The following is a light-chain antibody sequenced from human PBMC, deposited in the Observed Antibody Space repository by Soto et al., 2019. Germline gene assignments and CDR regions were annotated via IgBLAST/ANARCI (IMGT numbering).Light chain of an antibody. J-gene: IGKJ1*01. V-gene: IGKV3-20*01. CDR3: HQYDASPE. Sequence: EVVLTQSPGPLSLSPGERGTLSCRASQNVNSFLAWYQQKPGQAPRLLIYGASSRATGIPDRFSGSCSGTDFTLTISRLEPEDFAVYYCHQYDASPEFGQGTKVEIK. CDR1: QNVNSF. CDR2: GAS.